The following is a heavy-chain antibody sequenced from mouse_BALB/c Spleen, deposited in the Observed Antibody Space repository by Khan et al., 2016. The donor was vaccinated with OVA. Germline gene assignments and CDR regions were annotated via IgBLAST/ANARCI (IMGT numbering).Heavy chain of an antibody. CDR3: ARTARIKY. J-gene: IGHJ2*01. CDR2: ISYSGST. CDR1: GYSITSGYV. D-gene: IGHD1-2*01. V-gene: IGHV3-2*02. Sequence: VQLKESGPGLVKPSQSLSLTCTVTGYSITSGYVWSWIRQFPGNKLEWMGNISYSGSTNYNQYLKSRISITRDTSKNQFFLQLNSVTTEDTATYYCARTARIKYWGQGTTLTVSS.